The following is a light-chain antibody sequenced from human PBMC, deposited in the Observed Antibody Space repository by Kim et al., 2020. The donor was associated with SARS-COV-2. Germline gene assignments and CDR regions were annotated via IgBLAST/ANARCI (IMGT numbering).Light chain of an antibody. CDR1: QTVSSNY. V-gene: IGKV3-20*01. J-gene: IGKJ2*01. CDR3: QQYGSSPYT. Sequence: EIVLTQNPGTLSLSPGERATLSCRASQTVSSNYLAWYQQRPGQAPRLLISGASSSATGIPDKFSGSGSGTDFTLTISRRESEDFAVYYCQQYGSSPYTFGQGTKLEIK. CDR2: GAS.